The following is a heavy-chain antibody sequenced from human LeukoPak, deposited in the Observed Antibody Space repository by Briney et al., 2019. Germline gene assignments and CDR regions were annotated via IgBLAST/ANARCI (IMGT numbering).Heavy chain of an antibody. J-gene: IGHJ4*02. V-gene: IGHV4-34*01. CDR2: INHSGST. D-gene: IGHD3-10*01. Sequence: SETLSLTCAVYGGSFSGYYWSWIRQPPGKGLEWIGEINHSGSTNYNPSLKSRVTISVDTSKNQFSLKLSSVTAADTAVYYCASHRSLTYGTGSYKYYFDYWGQGTLVTVSS. CDR1: GGSFSGYY. CDR3: ASHRSLTYGTGSYKYYFDY.